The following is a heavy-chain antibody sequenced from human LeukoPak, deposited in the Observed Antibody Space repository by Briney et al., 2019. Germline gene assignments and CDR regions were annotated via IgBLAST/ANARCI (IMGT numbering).Heavy chain of an antibody. J-gene: IGHJ3*02. D-gene: IGHD6-19*01. Sequence: PGGSLRLSCAASGFTFSSYSMNWVRQAPGKGLEWVSSISSSSSYIYYADSVKGRFTISRDNAKNSLYLQMNSLRAEDTAVYYCARDSPGYSSGWPDAFDIWGQGTMVTVSS. CDR3: ARDSPGYSSGWPDAFDI. V-gene: IGHV3-21*01. CDR2: ISSSSSYI. CDR1: GFTFSSYS.